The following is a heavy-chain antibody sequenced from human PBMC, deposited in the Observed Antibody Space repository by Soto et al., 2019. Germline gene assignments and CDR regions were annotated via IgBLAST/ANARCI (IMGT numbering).Heavy chain of an antibody. CDR2: IYYSGST. D-gene: IGHD6-13*01. V-gene: IGHV4-39*01. CDR1: GGSISSSSYY. CDR3: ARLFPRRIAAAVDY. J-gene: IGHJ4*02. Sequence: PSETLSLTCTVSGGSISSSSYYWGWIRQPPGKGLEWIGSIYYSGSTYYNPSLKSRVTISVDTSKNQFSLKLSSVTAADTAVYYCARLFPRRIAAAVDYWGQGTLVTVSS.